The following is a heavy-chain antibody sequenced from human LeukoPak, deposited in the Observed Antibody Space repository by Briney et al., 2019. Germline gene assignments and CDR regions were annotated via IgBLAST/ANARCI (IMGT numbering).Heavy chain of an antibody. CDR3: ARTIVDGGTNY. V-gene: IGHV1-46*01. CDR1: GYTFTSYY. CDR2: INPSGGNT. Sequence: ASVKVSCKASGYTFTSYYIHWVRQAPGQGLEWMGKINPSGGNTDYALKFQGRVTMTRDTSTSTVYMELSSLRSEDTAVYYCARTIVDGGTNYWGQGTLVTVSS. D-gene: IGHD2-15*01. J-gene: IGHJ4*02.